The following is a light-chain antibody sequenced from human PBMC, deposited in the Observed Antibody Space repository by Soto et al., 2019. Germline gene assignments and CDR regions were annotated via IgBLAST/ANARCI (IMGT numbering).Light chain of an antibody. CDR2: GAS. Sequence: EIVLTQSPGTLSLSPGERATLSCRARQSVSSSFLAWYQQKPGQAPRPLIYGASSRATGIPDRFSGSGSGTDFTLTISILEPEDFAVYYCQQYDSSPWTFGQGTKVEIK. V-gene: IGKV3-20*01. CDR3: QQYDSSPWT. CDR1: QSVSSSF. J-gene: IGKJ1*01.